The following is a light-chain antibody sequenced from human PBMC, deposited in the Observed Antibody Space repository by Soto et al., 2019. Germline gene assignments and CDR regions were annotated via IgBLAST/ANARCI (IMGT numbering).Light chain of an antibody. CDR1: TGTVTSGHH. V-gene: IGLV7-43*01. CDR2: DIS. CDR3: LLYYDGPWV. Sequence: QTVVTQEPSLTVSPGGTVTLTCASNTGTVTSGHHPNWFQQKPGQAPRAVIYDISNKQSWTPARFSGSLLGGKAALTLSGMQPEDEAEYYCLLYYDGPWVFGGGTKLTVL. J-gene: IGLJ2*01.